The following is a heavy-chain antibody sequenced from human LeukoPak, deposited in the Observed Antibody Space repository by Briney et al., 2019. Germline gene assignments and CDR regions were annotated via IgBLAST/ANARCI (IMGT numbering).Heavy chain of an antibody. D-gene: IGHD1-26*01. J-gene: IGHJ5*02. V-gene: IGHV3-53*01. CDR1: GFTVSNSY. CDR2: IYSGGST. CDR3: AKSVGVGAPRWFDP. Sequence: GGSLRLSCAASGFTVSNSYMTWVRQAPGKGLEWVSFIYSGGSTYYADSVKGRFTISRDNSKNTLYLQMNSLRAEDTAVYYCAKSVGVGAPRWFDPWGQGTLVTVSS.